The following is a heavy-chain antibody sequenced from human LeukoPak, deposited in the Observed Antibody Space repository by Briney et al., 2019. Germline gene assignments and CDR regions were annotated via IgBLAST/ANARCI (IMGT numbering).Heavy chain of an antibody. D-gene: IGHD2-2*01. V-gene: IGHV3-21*01. Sequence: GGSLRLSCAATGFTFSSYSMNWVRQAPGKGLEWVSSISSSSSYIYYADSVKGRFTISRDNAKNSLYLQMNSLRAEDTAVYYCARPLVVPAAMIPEYAFDTWGQGTMVTVSS. CDR2: ISSSSSYI. J-gene: IGHJ3*02. CDR3: ARPLVVPAAMIPEYAFDT. CDR1: GFTFSSYS.